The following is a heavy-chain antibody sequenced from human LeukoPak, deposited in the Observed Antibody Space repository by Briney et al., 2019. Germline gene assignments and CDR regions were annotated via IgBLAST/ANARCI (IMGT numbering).Heavy chain of an antibody. CDR1: GYTFTGYY. Sequence: GASVKVSCKASGYTFTGYYIHWVRQAPGQGLEWMGWINPNSGGTNYAQKFQARVTMTRDTSISTAYMDLSSLRSDDTAVYYCARERWWIQLSDVWGKGTTVTVSS. J-gene: IGHJ6*04. D-gene: IGHD5-18*01. V-gene: IGHV1-2*02. CDR2: INPNSGGT. CDR3: ARERWWIQLSDV.